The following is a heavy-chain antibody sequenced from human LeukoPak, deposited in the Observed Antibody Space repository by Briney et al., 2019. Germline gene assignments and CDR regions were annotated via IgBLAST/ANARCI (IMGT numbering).Heavy chain of an antibody. CDR3: LRENHDSGWSCDY. CDR1: GFTFSSYG. CDR2: INQGGSEK. Sequence: PGGSLRLSCSAPGFTFSSYGMNWVRQAPGKGLEWVANINQGGSEKYYVDSVKGRFTISRDNAKNSLYLEMNSLRAEDTAVYYCLRENHDSGWSCDYWGQGTLVTVSS. J-gene: IGHJ4*02. V-gene: IGHV3-7*01. D-gene: IGHD3-22*01.